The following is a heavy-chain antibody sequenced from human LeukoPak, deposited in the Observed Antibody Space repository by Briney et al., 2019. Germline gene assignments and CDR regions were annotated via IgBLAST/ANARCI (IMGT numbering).Heavy chain of an antibody. CDR3: ARDFLYYDILTGYATTTYYYYYMDV. J-gene: IGHJ6*03. V-gene: IGHV3-7*01. CDR1: GFTFSSYW. Sequence: PGGSLRLSCAASGFTFSSYWMSWVRQAPGKGLEWVANIKQDGSEKYYVDSVKGRFTISRDNAKNSLYLQMNSLRAEDTAVYYCARDFLYYDILTGYATTTYYYYYMDVWGKGTTVTVSS. D-gene: IGHD3-9*01. CDR2: IKQDGSEK.